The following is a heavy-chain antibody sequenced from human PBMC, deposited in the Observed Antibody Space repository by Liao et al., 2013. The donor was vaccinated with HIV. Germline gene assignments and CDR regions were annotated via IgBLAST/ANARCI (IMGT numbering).Heavy chain of an antibody. CDR1: GGSFSGYS. CDR3: ARGRGAKAFQRNFDI. Sequence: QVQLQQWGAGLLKPSETLSLTCAVNGGSFSGYSWSWIRQPPREGAWSGLGKVNHNGSTNYNPSLKSRVTISIDTSKNQLSLKLISVTAADTTVYYCARGRGAKAFQRNFDIWGPRDNGHRLF. CDR2: VNHNGST. D-gene: IGHD3-10*01. J-gene: IGHJ3*02. V-gene: IGHV4-34*01.